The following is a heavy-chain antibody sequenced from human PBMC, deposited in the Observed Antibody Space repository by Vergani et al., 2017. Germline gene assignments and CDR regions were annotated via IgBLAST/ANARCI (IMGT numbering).Heavy chain of an antibody. CDR1: GFTFSSYA. CDR2: ISGSGGST. Sequence: EVQLLESGGGLVQPGGSLRLSCAASGFTFSSYAMSWVRQAPGKGLEWVSAISGSGGSTYYADSVKGRFTISRDNSKNTLYLLMNSLRSEDTAVYYCASHGDFFVFPNEAGYGMDVWGQGTTVTVSS. D-gene: IGHD4-17*01. V-gene: IGHV3-23*01. CDR3: ASHGDFFVFPNEAGYGMDV. J-gene: IGHJ6*02.